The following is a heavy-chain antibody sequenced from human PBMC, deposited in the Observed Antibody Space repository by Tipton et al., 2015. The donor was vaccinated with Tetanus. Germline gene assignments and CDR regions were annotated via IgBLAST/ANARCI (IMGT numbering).Heavy chain of an antibody. D-gene: IGHD1-26*01. V-gene: IGHV3-21*01. CDR3: ARVAESEWELVYYYYYGMDV. J-gene: IGHJ6*02. Sequence: SLRLSCAASGFTFSSYSMNWVRQAPGKGLEWVSSISSSSSYIYYADSVKGRFTISRDNAKNSLYLQMNSLRAEDTAVYYCARVAESEWELVYYYYYGMDVWGQGTTVTVSS. CDR2: ISSSSSYI. CDR1: GFTFSSYS.